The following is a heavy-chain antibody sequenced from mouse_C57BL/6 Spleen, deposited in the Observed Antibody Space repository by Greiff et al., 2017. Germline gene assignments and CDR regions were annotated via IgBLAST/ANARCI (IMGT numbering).Heavy chain of an antibody. J-gene: IGHJ4*01. Sequence: VQVVESGPGLVAPSQSLSITCTVSGFSLTSYGVSWVRQPPGKGLEWLGVIWGDGSTNYHSALISRLSISKDNSKSQVFLKLNSLQTDDTATYYCAPHLLLRPYYAMDYWGQGTSVTVSS. D-gene: IGHD1-1*01. CDR3: APHLLLRPYYAMDY. CDR2: IWGDGST. CDR1: GFSLTSYG. V-gene: IGHV2-3*01.